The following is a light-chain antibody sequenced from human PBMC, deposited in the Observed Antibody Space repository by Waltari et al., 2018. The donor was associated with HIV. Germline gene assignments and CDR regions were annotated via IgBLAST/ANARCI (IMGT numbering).Light chain of an antibody. J-gene: IGKJ1*01. V-gene: IGKV1-39*01. Sequence: DIQMTQSPSSLSASVGDRVPITCRASQSISSYLNWYQHKPGKAPKLLIYAASSLQSGVPSRFSGSGSGTDFTLTISSLQPEDFATYYCQQSYNTPPWTFGQGTKVTFK. CDR2: AAS. CDR1: QSISSY. CDR3: QQSYNTPPWT.